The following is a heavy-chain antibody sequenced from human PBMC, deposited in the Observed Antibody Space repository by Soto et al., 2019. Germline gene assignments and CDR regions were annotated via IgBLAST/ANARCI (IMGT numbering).Heavy chain of an antibody. V-gene: IGHV4-59*01. Sequence: PSETLCLTCTVSGGSITSDYWSWIRQPPGKGLEWIAYFYYSVSPNYNPSLKSRVTISVDTSKNQFSLKLSSVTAADTAVYYCARSKPGIAVTGTYDYWGQGALVTVSS. CDR3: ARSKPGIAVTGTYDY. J-gene: IGHJ4*02. CDR1: GGSITSDY. D-gene: IGHD6-19*01. CDR2: FYYSVSP.